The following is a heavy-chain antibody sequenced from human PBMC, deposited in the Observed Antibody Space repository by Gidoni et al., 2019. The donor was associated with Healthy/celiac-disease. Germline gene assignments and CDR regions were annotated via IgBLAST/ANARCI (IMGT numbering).Heavy chain of an antibody. D-gene: IGHD3-16*02. CDR3: AKDEIRYIWGSYRYNLYFQH. Sequence: QVQLVESGGGVVQPGRSLRLSCAASGFTFSSYGMHWVRQAPGKGLEWVAVISYDGSNKYYADSVKGRFTISRDNSKNTLYLQMNSLRAEDTAVYYCAKDEIRYIWGSYRYNLYFQHWGQGTLVTVSS. J-gene: IGHJ1*01. CDR1: GFTFSSYG. V-gene: IGHV3-30*18. CDR2: ISYDGSNK.